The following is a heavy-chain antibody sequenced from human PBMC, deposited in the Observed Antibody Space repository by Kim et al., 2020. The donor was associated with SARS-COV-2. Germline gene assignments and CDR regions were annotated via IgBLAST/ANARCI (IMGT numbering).Heavy chain of an antibody. Sequence: GGSLRLSCAASGFTFSGYAMAWVRQAPGKGLEWVSALTSTGSSTFYADSVKGRFTISRDNSKNTLFLQMSSLRAEDTDLYYCAKGTGYSDSYYFDYWGQGTLVTVFS. CDR3: AKGTGYSDSYYFDY. D-gene: IGHD4-17*01. CDR1: GFTFSGYA. CDR2: LTSTGSST. V-gene: IGHV3-23*01. J-gene: IGHJ4*02.